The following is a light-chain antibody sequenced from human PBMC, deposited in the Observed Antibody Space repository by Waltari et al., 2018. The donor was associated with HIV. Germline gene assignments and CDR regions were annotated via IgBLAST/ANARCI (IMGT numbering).Light chain of an antibody. J-gene: IGLJ2*01. CDR3: CSYTGTNPFLL. CDR1: SSNVGSYNL. Sequence: QSALTQPASVSGSPGQSITISCTGTSSNVGSYNLFSWYQQHPGIAPKLMIYEVSKRPSGVSNRFSGSKSGNTASLTISGLQAEDEADYYCCSYTGTNPFLLSGGGTKLTVL. V-gene: IGLV2-23*02. CDR2: EVS.